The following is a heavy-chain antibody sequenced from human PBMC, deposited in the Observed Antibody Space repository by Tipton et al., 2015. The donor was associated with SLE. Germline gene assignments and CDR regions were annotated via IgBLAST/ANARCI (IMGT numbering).Heavy chain of an antibody. CDR1: GGSISSSSYY. J-gene: IGHJ3*02. Sequence: TLPLTCTVSGGSISSSSYYWGWIRQPPGKGLEWIGSIYYSGSTYYNPSLKSRVTISVDTSKNQFSLKLSSVTAADTAVYYCAPDCYYGSGSFDAFDIWGQGTMVTVSS. V-gene: IGHV4-39*01. CDR3: APDCYYGSGSFDAFDI. CDR2: IYYSGST. D-gene: IGHD3-10*01.